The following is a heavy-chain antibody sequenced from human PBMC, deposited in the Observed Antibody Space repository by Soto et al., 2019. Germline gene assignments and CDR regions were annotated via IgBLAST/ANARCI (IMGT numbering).Heavy chain of an antibody. CDR2: IVVGSGNT. CDR1: GFTFTSSA. V-gene: IGHV1-58*01. J-gene: IGHJ6*02. Sequence: SVKVSCKASGFTFTSSAVQWVRQARGQRLEWIGWIVVGSGNTNYAQKFQERVTITRDMSTSTAYMELSSLRSEDTAVYYCAAEAAGYSGYRAYYYYGMDVWGQGTTVTV. D-gene: IGHD5-12*01. CDR3: AAEAAGYSGYRAYYYYGMDV.